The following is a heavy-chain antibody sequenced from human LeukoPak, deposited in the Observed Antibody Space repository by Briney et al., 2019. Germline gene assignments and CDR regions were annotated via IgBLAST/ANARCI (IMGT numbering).Heavy chain of an antibody. CDR2: ISSSSSYI. V-gene: IGHV3-21*01. D-gene: IGHD6-19*01. CDR3: ARDFSSGWYLWRNFDY. J-gene: IGHJ4*02. Sequence: GGSLRLSCAASGFTFSNAWMNWVRQAPGRGLEWVSSISSSSSYIYYADSVKGRFTISRDNAKNSLYLQMNSLRAEDTAVYYCARDFSSGWYLWRNFDYWGQGTLVTVSS. CDR1: GFTFSNAW.